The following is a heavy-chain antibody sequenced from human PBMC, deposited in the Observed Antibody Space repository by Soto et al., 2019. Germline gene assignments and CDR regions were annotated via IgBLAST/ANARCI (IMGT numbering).Heavy chain of an antibody. D-gene: IGHD2-15*01. J-gene: IGHJ3*02. CDR1: GGSIRSSSY. Sequence: PSETLSLTCSVSGGSIRSSSYWGWIRQPPGKGLEWIGSIYSTGSTYYNPSLKSPVTISVDRSKNQFSLRLSSVTAADTAVYFCARVGTYCSGGSCYSSFAFDIWGQGTMVTVSS. CDR3: ARVGTYCSGGSCYSSFAFDI. CDR2: IYSTGST. V-gene: IGHV4-39*07.